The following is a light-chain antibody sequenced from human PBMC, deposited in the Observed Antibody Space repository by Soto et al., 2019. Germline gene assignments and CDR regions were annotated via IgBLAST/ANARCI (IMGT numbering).Light chain of an antibody. CDR3: QHYGSSSYT. CDR2: GAS. CDR1: QSVSSSY. Sequence: EFVLTQSPGTLSLSPGDRATLSCRASQSVSSSYLAWYQQKPGQAPRLLIYGASSRASDIPDRFSDSGSGTDFTLTISRLEPEDFAVYYCQHYGSSSYTFGQGTKLEIK. J-gene: IGKJ2*01. V-gene: IGKV3-20*01.